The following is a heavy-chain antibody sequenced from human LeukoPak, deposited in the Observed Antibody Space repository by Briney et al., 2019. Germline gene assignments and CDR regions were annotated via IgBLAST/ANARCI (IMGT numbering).Heavy chain of an antibody. V-gene: IGHV3-48*01. Sequence: PGGSLRLSCTTSGFSFSRYSMNWVRQAPGKGLEWLSHITSTSETIYYADSVKGRFTISRDNAKNSVYLQMNSLRVEDTAVYYCAKIRDIVVVPAASYFDYWGQGTLVTVSS. D-gene: IGHD2-2*01. CDR3: AKIRDIVVVPAASYFDY. CDR1: GFSFSRYS. CDR2: ITSTSETI. J-gene: IGHJ4*02.